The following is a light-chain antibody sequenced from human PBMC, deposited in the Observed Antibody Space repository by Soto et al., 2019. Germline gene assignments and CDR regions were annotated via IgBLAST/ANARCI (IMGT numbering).Light chain of an antibody. Sequence: QSVLTQSASVSGSPGQSITISCTGTSSDVGGYKYVSWYQQHPGKAPKVMIYEVTNRPSGVSNRFSGSKSGNTASLTISGLQAEDEADYYCSSYTSSGTQVFGTGTKVTVL. J-gene: IGLJ1*01. CDR3: SSYTSSGTQV. CDR1: SSDVGGYKY. V-gene: IGLV2-14*01. CDR2: EVT.